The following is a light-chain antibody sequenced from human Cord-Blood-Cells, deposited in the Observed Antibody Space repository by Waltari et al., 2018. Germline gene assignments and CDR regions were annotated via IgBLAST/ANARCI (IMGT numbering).Light chain of an antibody. CDR1: QSISSY. Sequence: DIKLTPSPFSLSASVGDSVTFTCRASQSISSYLNWYQQKPGTAPKLLIYAASSSQSGVPSRFSGSGSGTDFTLTISSLQPEDFAAYYCHQSYSTPWTFGQGTKVEIK. CDR2: AAS. CDR3: HQSYSTPWT. J-gene: IGKJ1*01. V-gene: IGKV1-39*01.